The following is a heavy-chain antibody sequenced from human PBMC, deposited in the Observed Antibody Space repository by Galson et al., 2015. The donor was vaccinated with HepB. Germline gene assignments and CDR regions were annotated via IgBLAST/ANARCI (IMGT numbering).Heavy chain of an antibody. CDR3: SRDSGRGFYGMDV. CDR2: INTASGRT. Sequence: SVKVSCKAPGYTLTRYAIHWVRQAPGQRLEWMGWINTASGRTEYSQKFQGTVTITKDTSANTAYMEVSSLRSEDTAVCYCSRDSGRGFYGMDVWGKGTMVIVST. D-gene: IGHD3-10*01. V-gene: IGHV1-3*04. J-gene: IGHJ6*04. CDR1: GYTLTRYA.